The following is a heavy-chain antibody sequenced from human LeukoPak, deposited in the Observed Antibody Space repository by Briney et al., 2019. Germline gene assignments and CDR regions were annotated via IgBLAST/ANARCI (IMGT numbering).Heavy chain of an antibody. Sequence: GGSLRLSCAASGFNFRNYWMHWVRQAPGKGLVWVSRINSDGSSTSYADSVKGRFTISRDDAENTLYLQINSLRAEDTAVYYCATDEAATGRLDYWGQGTLVTDSS. J-gene: IGHJ4*02. CDR3: ATDEAATGRLDY. D-gene: IGHD1-1*01. CDR2: INSDGSST. V-gene: IGHV3-74*01. CDR1: GFNFRNYW.